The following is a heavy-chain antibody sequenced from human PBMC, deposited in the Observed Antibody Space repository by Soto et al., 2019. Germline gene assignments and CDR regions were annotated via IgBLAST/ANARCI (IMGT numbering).Heavy chain of an antibody. V-gene: IGHV4-59*01. CDR1: GGSISGDS. CDR3: ARDSGRKYYDFWSGYDYGMDV. J-gene: IGHJ6*02. D-gene: IGHD3-3*01. CDR2: ISYSGST. Sequence: QVQLQEAGPGLVKPSETLSLTCTVSGGSISGDSWSWIRQSPGKGLEWIGYISYSGSTNYNPSLKSRVTISVDTTKNQFSLKLSPVTAADTAVYYCARDSGRKYYDFWSGYDYGMDVWGQGTTVTVSS.